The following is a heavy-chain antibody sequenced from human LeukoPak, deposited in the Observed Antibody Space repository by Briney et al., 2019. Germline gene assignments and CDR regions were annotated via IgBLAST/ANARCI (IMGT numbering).Heavy chain of an antibody. Sequence: GGSLRLSSAASGFTFGSYWMTWVRQPPGKGLEWVAYMKEDGSEIYYVDSVKGRFTISRDNAKNSLYLQMNSLRAEDTAVYYCARGWASMDVWGQGTTVTVSS. CDR3: ARGWASMDV. J-gene: IGHJ6*02. D-gene: IGHD1-26*01. CDR2: MKEDGSEI. CDR1: GFTFGSYW. V-gene: IGHV3-7*05.